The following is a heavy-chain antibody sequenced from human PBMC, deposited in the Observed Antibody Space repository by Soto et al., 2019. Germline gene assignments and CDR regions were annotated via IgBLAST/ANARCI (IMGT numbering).Heavy chain of an antibody. Sequence: PGGSLRLSCAASGLTFSSYSMNWVRQAPGKGLEWVSSISSGDSYIYYADSVKGRFTISRDNAENSLYLQMNSLRAEDTALYYCAISQDRGGRTTFIYWGQGTQVTVSS. D-gene: IGHD3-16*01. CDR1: GLTFSSYS. J-gene: IGHJ4*02. CDR3: AISQDRGGRTTFIY. CDR2: ISSGDSYI. V-gene: IGHV3-21*04.